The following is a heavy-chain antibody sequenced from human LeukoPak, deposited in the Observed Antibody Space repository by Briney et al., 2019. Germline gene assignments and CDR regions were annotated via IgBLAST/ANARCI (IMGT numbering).Heavy chain of an antibody. Sequence: PSETLSLTRTVTDGSISGYYWSWIRQSPGKGLEWIGYIYFTGFTHYNPSLKSRVTMSVDMSKNQFSLNLNSVTAADTAVYYCARDAYGGNSWGWFDPWGQGTLVTVSA. J-gene: IGHJ5*02. CDR1: DGSISGYY. D-gene: IGHD4-23*01. CDR2: IYFTGFT. CDR3: ARDAYGGNSWGWFDP. V-gene: IGHV4-59*01.